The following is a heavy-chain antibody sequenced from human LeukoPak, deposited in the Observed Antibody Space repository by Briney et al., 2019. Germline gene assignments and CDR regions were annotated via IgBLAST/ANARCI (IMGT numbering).Heavy chain of an antibody. CDR2: INHSGST. Sequence: SETLSLTCAVYGGSFSGYYWSWIRQPPGKELEWIGEINHSGSTNYNPSLKSRVTISVDTSKNQFSLKLSSVTAADTAVYYCARGGDGYNSDDAFDIWGQGTMVTVSS. CDR1: GGSFSGYY. D-gene: IGHD5-24*01. CDR3: ARGGDGYNSDDAFDI. V-gene: IGHV4-34*01. J-gene: IGHJ3*02.